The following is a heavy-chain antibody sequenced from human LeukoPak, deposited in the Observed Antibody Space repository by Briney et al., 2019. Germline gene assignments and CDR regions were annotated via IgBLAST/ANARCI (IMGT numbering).Heavy chain of an antibody. CDR1: GGSISSSSYY. D-gene: IGHD3-3*01. V-gene: IGHV4-39*07. J-gene: IGHJ3*02. CDR2: IYHSGST. CDR3: AREVFHGSTNYFGVVTQDAFDI. Sequence: PSETLSLTCTVSGGSISSSSYYWGWIRQPPGKGLEWIGSIYHSGSTNYNPSLKSRVTISVDRSKNQFSLKLSSVTAADTAVYYCAREVFHGSTNYFGVVTQDAFDIWGQGTMVTVSS.